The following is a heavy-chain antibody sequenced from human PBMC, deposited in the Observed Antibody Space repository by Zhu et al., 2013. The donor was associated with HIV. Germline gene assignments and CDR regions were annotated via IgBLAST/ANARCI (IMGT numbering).Heavy chain of an antibody. Sequence: VQLQESGSGLVKPSQTLSLTCAVSGGSISSGGYSWSWIRQPPGKGLEWIGYIYHSGSTYYNPSLKSRVTISVDRSKNQFSLKLSSVTAADTAVYYCARGGRGYSYGSFDYWGQGTLVTVSS. CDR1: GGSISSGGYS. D-gene: IGHD5-18*01. CDR3: ARGGRGYSYGSFDY. CDR2: IYHSGST. J-gene: IGHJ4*02. V-gene: IGHV4-30-2*01.